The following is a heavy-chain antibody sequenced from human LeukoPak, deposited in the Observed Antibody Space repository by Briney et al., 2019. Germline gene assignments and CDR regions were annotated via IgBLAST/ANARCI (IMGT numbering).Heavy chain of an antibody. CDR1: GGSFSGYY. V-gene: IGHV4-34*01. D-gene: IGHD3-10*01. CDR2: INHSGST. CDR3: AMPDYGSGSFPYMDV. Sequence: SETLSLTCAVYGGSFSGYYWSWIRQPPGKGLEWIGEINHSGSTNYNPSLKSRVTISADTSKNQFSLKLSSVTAADTAVYYCAMPDYGSGSFPYMDVWGKGTTVTVSS. J-gene: IGHJ6*03.